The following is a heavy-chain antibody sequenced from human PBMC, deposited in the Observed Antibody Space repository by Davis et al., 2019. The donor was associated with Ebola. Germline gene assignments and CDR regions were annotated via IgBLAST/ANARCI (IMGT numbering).Heavy chain of an antibody. D-gene: IGHD4-17*01. Sequence: MPSETLSLTCSVSGYSISSGYYWGWIRQPPGKGLEWIANIYHTGSTYYNPSLKSRVTISVDTSKNQFSLRLSSVTAADTAVYYCARGGPTVTAYVKFDFWGQGTLVTVSS. CDR1: GYSISSGYY. CDR2: IYHTGST. J-gene: IGHJ4*02. CDR3: ARGGPTVTAYVKFDF. V-gene: IGHV4-38-2*02.